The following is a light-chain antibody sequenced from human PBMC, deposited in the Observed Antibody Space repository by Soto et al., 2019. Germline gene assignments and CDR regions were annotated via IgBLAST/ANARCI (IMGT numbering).Light chain of an antibody. Sequence: QSGLTQPASVSGSPGQSITISCTGTSSDNGSYNFVSWYQQQPGKAPKLMIYEVTKRPSGVSNRFSASKSGNTASLIISGLQADDEADYYCCSFAGDSTVIFSGATKVLVL. CDR3: CSFAGDSTVI. J-gene: IGLJ2*01. CDR1: SSDNGSYNF. CDR2: EVT. V-gene: IGLV2-23*02.